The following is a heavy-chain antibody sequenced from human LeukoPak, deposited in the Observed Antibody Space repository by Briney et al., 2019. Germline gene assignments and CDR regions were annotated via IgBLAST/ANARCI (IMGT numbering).Heavy chain of an antibody. CDR3: ARDPRFSYSSGWFYFDY. D-gene: IGHD6-19*01. CDR2: INPNSGGT. Sequence: GASVKVSCKASGYTFTGYYMHWVRPAPGQGLEWMGWINPNSGGTNYAQKFQGRVTMTRDTSISTAYMELSRLRSDDTAVYYCARDPRFSYSSGWFYFDYWGQGTLVTVSS. V-gene: IGHV1-2*02. J-gene: IGHJ4*02. CDR1: GYTFTGYY.